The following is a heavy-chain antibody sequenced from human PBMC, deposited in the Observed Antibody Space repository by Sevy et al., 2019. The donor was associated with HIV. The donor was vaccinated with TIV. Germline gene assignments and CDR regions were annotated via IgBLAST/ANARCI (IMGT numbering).Heavy chain of an antibody. V-gene: IGHV3-23*01. Sequence: GGSLRLSCAASGFTFSSYAMSWVRQAPGKGLEWVSAISGSGGSTYYADSVKGRFTISRDNSKNTLYLQMNSLRAEDTAVYAWAKVVLMGYAEDWFDPWGQGTLVTVSS. J-gene: IGHJ5*02. CDR2: ISGSGGST. CDR1: GFTFSSYA. CDR3: AKVVLMGYAEDWFDP. D-gene: IGHD2-8*01.